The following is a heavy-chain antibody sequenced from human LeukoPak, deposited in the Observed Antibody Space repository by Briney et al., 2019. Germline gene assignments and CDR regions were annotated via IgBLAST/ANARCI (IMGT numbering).Heavy chain of an antibody. CDR2: INSDGRST. D-gene: IGHD3-22*01. V-gene: IGHV3-74*01. J-gene: IGHJ4*02. CDR3: ARHSSGYYHYDY. CDR1: GFTFSSYW. Sequence: GGSLRLSCAASGFTFSSYWMHWVRQAPGKGLVWVSRINSDGRSTSYADSVKGRFTISRDSSKNTLHLQMNSLRAEDTAVYYCARHSSGYYHYDYWGPGTPVTVAS.